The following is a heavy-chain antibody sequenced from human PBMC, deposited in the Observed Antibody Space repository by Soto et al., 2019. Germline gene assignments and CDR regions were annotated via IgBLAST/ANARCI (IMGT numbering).Heavy chain of an antibody. CDR2: IIPIFGTA. D-gene: IGHD3-22*01. V-gene: IGHV1-69*12. CDR3: ASKVHDSSANYYFDY. Sequence: QVQLVQSGAEVKKPGSSVKVSCKASGGTFSSYAISWVRQAPGQGLEWMGGIIPIFGTANYAQKFQGRVTIXADXSXTTAYMELSSLRSEDTAVYYCASKVHDSSANYYFDYWGQGTLVTVSS. CDR1: GGTFSSYA. J-gene: IGHJ4*02.